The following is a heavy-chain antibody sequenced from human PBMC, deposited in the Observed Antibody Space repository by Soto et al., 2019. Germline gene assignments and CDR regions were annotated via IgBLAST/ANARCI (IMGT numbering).Heavy chain of an antibody. CDR1: GFTFSSHS. Sequence: EVQLVESGGGLVKPGGSLRLSCAVSGFTFSSHSMNWVRQAPGKGLEWVSSITTSSESKYYTDSVKGRFTLSRDNAKNSLYLQMNSLRAEDTALYYCARSIRGFSYGKIDYWGRGTLVTVSS. J-gene: IGHJ4*02. CDR2: ITTSSESK. V-gene: IGHV3-21*02. CDR3: ARSIRGFSYGKIDY. D-gene: IGHD5-18*01.